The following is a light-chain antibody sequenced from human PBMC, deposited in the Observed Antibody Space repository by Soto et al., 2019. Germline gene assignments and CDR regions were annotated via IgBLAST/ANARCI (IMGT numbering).Light chain of an antibody. CDR3: QQYNNWPRGT. Sequence: EIVLTQSPGTLSVSPGERATLSCRASQSVSSNLAWYQQKPGQAPRLLIYAASTRATGIPERFSGSGSGTDFTLTISSLQSEDFAVYYCQQYNNWPRGTFGQGTKVDIK. CDR1: QSVSSN. J-gene: IGKJ1*01. CDR2: AAS. V-gene: IGKV3D-15*01.